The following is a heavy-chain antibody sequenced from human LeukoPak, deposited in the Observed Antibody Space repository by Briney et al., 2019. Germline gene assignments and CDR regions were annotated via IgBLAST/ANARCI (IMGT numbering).Heavy chain of an antibody. CDR1: GYTFNDYY. J-gene: IGHJ4*02. D-gene: IGHD1-26*01. Sequence: GASVKVSCKASGYTFNDYYIHWVRQAPGRGFEWMGRINPNSGGTNYARKFQGRVTMTRDTSVSTAYMELSRLRYDDTAVCYCARGGTYDPFVYWGQGTLVTVSS. CDR3: ARGGTYDPFVY. CDR2: INPNSGGT. V-gene: IGHV1-2*06.